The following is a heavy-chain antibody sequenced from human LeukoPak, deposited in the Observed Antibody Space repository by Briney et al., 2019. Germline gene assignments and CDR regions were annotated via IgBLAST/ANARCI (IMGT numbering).Heavy chain of an antibody. V-gene: IGHV4-34*01. Sequence: SETLSLTCAVYGGSFSGYYWSWIRQPPGKGLEWIGEINHSGSTNYNPSLKSRVNISVDTSKNQFSLKLSSVTAADTAVYYCARGPGYYDSRTYDAFDIWGQGTMVTVSS. D-gene: IGHD3-22*01. CDR2: INHSGST. CDR1: GGSFSGYY. J-gene: IGHJ3*02. CDR3: ARGPGYYDSRTYDAFDI.